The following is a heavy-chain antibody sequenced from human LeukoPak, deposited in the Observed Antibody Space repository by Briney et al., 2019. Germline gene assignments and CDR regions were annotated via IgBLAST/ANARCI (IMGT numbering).Heavy chain of an antibody. V-gene: IGHV4-30-2*02. D-gene: IGHD5-24*01. CDR1: GGSTSSGGYS. J-gene: IGHJ4*02. Sequence: SQTLSLTCAVSGGSTSSGGYSWSWIRQPPGKGLEWIGYIYHSGSTYYNPSLKSRVTISVDRSKNQFSLKLSSVTAADTAVYYCARNRDGYNSFDYWGQGTLVTVSS. CDR2: IYHSGST. CDR3: ARNRDGYNSFDY.